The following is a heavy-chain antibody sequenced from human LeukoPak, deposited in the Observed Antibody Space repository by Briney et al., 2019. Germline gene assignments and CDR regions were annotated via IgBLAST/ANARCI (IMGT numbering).Heavy chain of an antibody. D-gene: IGHD6-13*01. Sequence: ASVKVSCKASGYTFTSYDINWVRQATGQGLEWMGWMNPSSGNTGYAQKFQGRVTMTRNTSISTAYMELSSLRSEDTAVYYCARSIAAAGQTYYYYYYGMDVWGQGTTVTVSS. CDR2: MNPSSGNT. V-gene: IGHV1-8*01. J-gene: IGHJ6*02. CDR1: GYTFTSYD. CDR3: ARSIAAAGQTYYYYYYGMDV.